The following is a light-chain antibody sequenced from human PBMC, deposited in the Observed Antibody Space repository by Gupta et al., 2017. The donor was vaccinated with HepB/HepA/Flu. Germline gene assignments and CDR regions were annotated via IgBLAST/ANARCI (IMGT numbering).Light chain of an antibody. CDR2: GTS. J-gene: IGKJ4*01. CDR1: QSISRD. V-gene: IGKV3-15*01. CDR3: QQYKNWTPLT. Sequence: VMTQSPPTLSVSSGESVILTCSARQSISRDLAWYQQKHGQAPRLLINGTSIRANGIPARFSGSGSGTEFTLTINSLQSEDFAVYYCQQYKNWTPLTFGGGTWVEIK.